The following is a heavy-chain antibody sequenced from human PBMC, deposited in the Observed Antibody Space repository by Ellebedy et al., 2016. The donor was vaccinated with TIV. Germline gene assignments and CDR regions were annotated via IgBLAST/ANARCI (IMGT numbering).Heavy chain of an antibody. CDR1: GYTFTGYY. Sequence: ASVKVSCKASGYTFTGYYMHWVRQAPGQGLEWMGWINPNNGGTNYAQKFQGRVTMTRDTSISTAYMELSRLRSDDTAVYYCARGVTASYYYYYGMDVWGQGTTVTVSS. J-gene: IGHJ6*02. D-gene: IGHD2-21*02. CDR3: ARGVTASYYYYYGMDV. CDR2: INPNNGGT. V-gene: IGHV1-2*02.